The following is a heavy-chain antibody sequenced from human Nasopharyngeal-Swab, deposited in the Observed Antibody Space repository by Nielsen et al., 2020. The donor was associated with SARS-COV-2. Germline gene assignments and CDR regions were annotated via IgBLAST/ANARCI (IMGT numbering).Heavy chain of an antibody. Sequence: GESPKISCAASGFTFSDYYMSWIRQAPGKGLEWVSYISSSGSTIYYADSVKGRFTIYRDNAKNSLYLQMNSLRAEDTAVYYCASLLWFGELTSDYYYYGMDVWGQGTTVTVSS. V-gene: IGHV3-11*04. CDR2: ISSSGSTI. D-gene: IGHD3-10*01. CDR3: ASLLWFGELTSDYYYYGMDV. CDR1: GFTFSDYY. J-gene: IGHJ6*02.